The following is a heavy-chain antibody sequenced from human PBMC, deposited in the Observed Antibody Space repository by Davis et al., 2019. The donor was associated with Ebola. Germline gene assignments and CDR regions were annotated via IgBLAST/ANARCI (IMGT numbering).Heavy chain of an antibody. J-gene: IGHJ4*02. D-gene: IGHD6-13*01. V-gene: IGHV3-7*01. CDR1: GFTFSSYW. CDR3: ASGYSRDFDY. Sequence: GESLKISCAASGFTFSSYWMSWVRQAPGKGLEWVANIKQDGSEKYYVDSVKGRFTISRDNAKNSLYLQMNSLRAEDTAVYYCASGYSRDFDYWGQGTLVTVSP. CDR2: IKQDGSEK.